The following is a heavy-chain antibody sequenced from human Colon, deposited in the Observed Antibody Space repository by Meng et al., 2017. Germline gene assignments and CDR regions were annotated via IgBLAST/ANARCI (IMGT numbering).Heavy chain of an antibody. CDR1: GGSVSSGTYY. V-gene: IGHV4-61*01. Sequence: QGQLQESGPGLGRPSGTLSLTCTVSGGSVSSGTYYWSWIRQPPGKGLEWIGCIYYSGTTNYNPSLKGRVTISVDTSKNQFSLKLSSVTPADTAVYFCARDRVPGKYWGQGTLVTVSS. CDR2: IYYSGTT. CDR3: ARDRVPGKY. J-gene: IGHJ4*02. D-gene: IGHD1-14*01.